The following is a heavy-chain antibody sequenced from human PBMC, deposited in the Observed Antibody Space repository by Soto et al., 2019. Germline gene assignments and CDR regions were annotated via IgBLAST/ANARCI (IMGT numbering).Heavy chain of an antibody. D-gene: IGHD2-15*01. J-gene: IGHJ5*02. CDR2: ITSSGGST. V-gene: IGHV3-23*01. CDR3: ANCPTLYTPTYNWFDP. Sequence: PGGSLRLSCAGSGFTLSRYAMTWVRQAPGKGLEWVSTITSSGGSTYYADSVKGRFTISRDNSRNTLYLQMNSLRAEDTAVYYCANCPTLYTPTYNWFDPWGQGTLVTVSS. CDR1: GFTLSRYA.